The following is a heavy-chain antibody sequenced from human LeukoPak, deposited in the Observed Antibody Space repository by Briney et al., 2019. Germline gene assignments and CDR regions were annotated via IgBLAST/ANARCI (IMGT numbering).Heavy chain of an antibody. D-gene: IGHD3-22*01. CDR3: AKDHYYDSSGYYWPP. Sequence: GGSLRLSCAASGFTFSSYVMHWVRQAPAKGLEGVAVIWYDGSNKYYADAVKGRCTISRDNSKNTLYLQMNSLRAEDTAVYYCAKDHYYDSSGYYWPPWGQGTLVTASS. V-gene: IGHV3-33*06. CDR1: GFTFSSYV. CDR2: IWYDGSNK. J-gene: IGHJ5*02.